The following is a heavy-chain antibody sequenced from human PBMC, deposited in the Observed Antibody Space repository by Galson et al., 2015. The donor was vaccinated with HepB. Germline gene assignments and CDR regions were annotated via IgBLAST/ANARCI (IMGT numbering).Heavy chain of an antibody. CDR3: ARSSNHPGGDDAFDI. V-gene: IGHV1-2*02. Sequence: SVKVSCKASGYTFTGYYMHWVRQAPGQGLEWMGWINPNSGGTNYAQKFQGRVTMTRDTSISTAYMELSRLRSDDTAVYYCARSSNHPGGDDAFDIWGHGTMVAVSS. J-gene: IGHJ3*02. D-gene: IGHD2-21*02. CDR2: INPNSGGT. CDR1: GYTFTGYY.